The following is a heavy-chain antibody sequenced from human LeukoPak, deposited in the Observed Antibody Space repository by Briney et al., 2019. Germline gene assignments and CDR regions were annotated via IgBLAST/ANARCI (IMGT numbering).Heavy chain of an antibody. J-gene: IGHJ5*02. Sequence: ASVKVSCKASGYTFTGYYMHWVRQAPGQGLEWMGWINPSSGGTNYAQKFQGRVTMTRDTSISTAYMELSRLRSDDTAVYYCARVFGSGWYLPAWGQGTLVTVSS. CDR1: GYTFTGYY. CDR3: ARVFGSGWYLPA. D-gene: IGHD6-19*01. V-gene: IGHV1-2*02. CDR2: INPSSGGT.